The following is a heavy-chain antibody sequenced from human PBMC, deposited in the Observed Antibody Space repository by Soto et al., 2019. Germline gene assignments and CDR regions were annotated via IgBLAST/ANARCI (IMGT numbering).Heavy chain of an antibody. CDR1: GGSISSGGYS. J-gene: IGHJ4*02. CDR2: IYHSGST. Sequence: QLQLQESGSGLVKPSQTLSLTCAVSGGSISSGGYSWSWIRQPPGKGQEWIGYIYHSGSTYYNPSIKSRVTISVDRSKNQFSLKLSSVTAADTAVYYCASAGGLGAVAADYWGQGTLVTVSS. CDR3: ASAGGLGAVAADY. D-gene: IGHD6-19*01. V-gene: IGHV4-30-2*01.